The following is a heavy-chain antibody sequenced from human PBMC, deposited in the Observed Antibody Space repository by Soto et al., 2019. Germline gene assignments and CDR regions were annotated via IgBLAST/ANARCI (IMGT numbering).Heavy chain of an antibody. D-gene: IGHD6-13*01. CDR3: ARVQQQPTPKDNYYYYGMDV. Sequence: SSVKVSCKASGGTFSSYAISWVRQAPGQGLEWMGGIIPIFGTANYAQKFQGRVTITADESTSTAHMELSSLRSEDTAVYYCARVQQQPTPKDNYYYYGMDVWGQGTTVTVSS. CDR1: GGTFSSYA. J-gene: IGHJ6*02. CDR2: IIPIFGTA. V-gene: IGHV1-69*13.